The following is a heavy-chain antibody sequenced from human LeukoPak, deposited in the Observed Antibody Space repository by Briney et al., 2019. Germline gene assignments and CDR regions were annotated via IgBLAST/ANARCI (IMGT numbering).Heavy chain of an antibody. V-gene: IGHV3-30*02. Sequence: TGGSLRLSCAASGFTFRSYGMHWVRQAPGKGLEWVTFIRYDGSNQYYTDSVKGRFTISRDNSKNTLYLQMNSLRTEDTAVYYCVKDSQYYYIDVWAKGPRSPSP. CDR1: GFTFRSYG. J-gene: IGHJ6*03. CDR3: VKDSQYYYIDV. CDR2: IRYDGSNQ.